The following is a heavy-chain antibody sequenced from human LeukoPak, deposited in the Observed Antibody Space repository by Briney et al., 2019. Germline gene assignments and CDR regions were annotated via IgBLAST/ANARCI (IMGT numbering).Heavy chain of an antibody. D-gene: IGHD3-9*01. J-gene: IGHJ4*02. Sequence: SETLSLTCAVYGGTFSGYYWSWVRQPPGKGLEWIGEVNHTGSTNYNPSLKSRVTISEDTSKNQFSLKLSSVTAADTAVYYCARDHYDILTGFYSYWGQGTLVTVSS. CDR3: ARDHYDILTGFYSY. CDR1: GGTFSGYY. V-gene: IGHV4-34*01. CDR2: VNHTGST.